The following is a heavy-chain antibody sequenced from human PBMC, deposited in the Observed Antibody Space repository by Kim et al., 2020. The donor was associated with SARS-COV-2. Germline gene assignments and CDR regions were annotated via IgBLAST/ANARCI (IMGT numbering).Heavy chain of an antibody. V-gene: IGHV3-33*01. Sequence: YAESVKGRFTISRDNSKNTLYLQMNSLRAEDTAVYYCAREGIVGATSGMDVWGQGTTVTVSS. J-gene: IGHJ6*02. CDR3: AREGIVGATSGMDV. D-gene: IGHD1-26*01.